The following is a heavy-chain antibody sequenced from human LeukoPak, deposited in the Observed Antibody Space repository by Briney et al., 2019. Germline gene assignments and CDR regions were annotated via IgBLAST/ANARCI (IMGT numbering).Heavy chain of an antibody. J-gene: IGHJ4*02. Sequence: SETLSLTCTVSGGSISSYYWSWIRQPPGKGLEWIGYIYYSGSTNYNPFLKSRVTISVDTSKNRFSLKLSSVTAADTAVYYCARHPTGYSSGWRFDYWGQGTLVTVSS. V-gene: IGHV4-59*08. CDR2: IYYSGST. CDR1: GGSISSYY. CDR3: ARHPTGYSSGWRFDY. D-gene: IGHD6-19*01.